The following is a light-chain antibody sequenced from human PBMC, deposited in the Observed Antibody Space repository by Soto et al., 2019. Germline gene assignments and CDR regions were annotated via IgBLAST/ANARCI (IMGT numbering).Light chain of an antibody. J-gene: IGKJ2*01. CDR2: DVS. Sequence: DVQMTQSPSTLSASVGDRVTITCRASQSIDNWLAWYQQKPGKAPTLLIYDVSTLKTGVPSRFSGSGSQTEFTLTISSLQPDDFATYYCQQYNSLNPFGPGTKLEIK. CDR1: QSIDNW. CDR3: QQYNSLNP. V-gene: IGKV1-5*01.